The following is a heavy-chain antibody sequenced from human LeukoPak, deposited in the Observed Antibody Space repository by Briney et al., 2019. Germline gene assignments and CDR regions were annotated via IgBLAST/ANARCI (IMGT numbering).Heavy chain of an antibody. J-gene: IGHJ3*02. V-gene: IGHV3-9*01. CDR2: IGWNSNTI. D-gene: IGHD6-19*01. Sequence: GGSLRLSCAASGFTFDDYAMHWVRQAPGKGLEWVSGIGWNSNTIGYADSVKGRFTISRDSAKNSLYLQMNSLRAEDTALYYCAKDIPMAGTLSDAFDIWGQGTMVTVSS. CDR3: AKDIPMAGTLSDAFDI. CDR1: GFTFDDYA.